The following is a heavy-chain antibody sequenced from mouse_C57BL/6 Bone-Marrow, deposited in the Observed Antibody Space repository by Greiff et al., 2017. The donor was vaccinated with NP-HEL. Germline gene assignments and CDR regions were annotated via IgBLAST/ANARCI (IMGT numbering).Heavy chain of an antibody. CDR3: ASPYDYDVAWFAY. CDR1: GFTLSSYG. D-gene: IGHD2-4*01. J-gene: IGHJ3*01. V-gene: IGHV5-6*02. Sequence: EVKLEESGGDLVKPGGSLKLSCAASGFTLSSYGMSWVRQTPDKRLEWVATISSGGSYTYYPDSVKGRFTISRDNAKNTLYLQMSSLKSEDTAMYYCASPYDYDVAWFAYWGQGTLVTVSA. CDR2: ISSGGSYT.